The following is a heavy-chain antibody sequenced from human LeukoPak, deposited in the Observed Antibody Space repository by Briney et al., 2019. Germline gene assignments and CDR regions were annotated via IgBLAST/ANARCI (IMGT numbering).Heavy chain of an antibody. CDR2: ISGSGGST. CDR1: GFTFSSYA. D-gene: IGHD6-13*01. CDR3: AKDRSSSWRTLYNWFDP. V-gene: IGHV3-23*01. Sequence: GGSLRLSCAASGFTFSSYAMLWVRQAPGKGLEWVSAISGSGGSTYYADSVKGRFTISRDNSKNTLYLQMNSLRAEDTAVYYCAKDRSSSWRTLYNWFDPWGQGTLVTVSS. J-gene: IGHJ5*02.